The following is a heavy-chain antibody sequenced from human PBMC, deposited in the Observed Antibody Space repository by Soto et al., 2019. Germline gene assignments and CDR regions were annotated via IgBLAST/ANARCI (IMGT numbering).Heavy chain of an antibody. J-gene: IGHJ6*03. V-gene: IGHV2-26*01. CDR1: GFSLSDARMG. D-gene: IGHD2-15*01. CDR2: IFSNDGE. Sequence: QVTLKEPGPVLVKPTETLTLTCTVSGFSLSDARMGVSWIRQPPGKALEGLAHIFSNDGESYSTSLKSRLTISKDTSKSQLVLILTNMDPVDTATYYGARMLRGGSWPDYSYFMDFWGKGSTVTVSS. CDR3: ARMLRGGSWPDYSYFMDF.